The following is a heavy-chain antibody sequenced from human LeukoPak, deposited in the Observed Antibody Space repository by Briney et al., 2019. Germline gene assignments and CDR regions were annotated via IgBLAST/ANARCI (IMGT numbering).Heavy chain of an antibody. CDR3: ARDPYCSSTSCYEMVADY. J-gene: IGHJ4*02. Sequence: ASVKVSCKASGYTFTGYYMHWVRQAPGQGLEWMGWINPNSGGTNYAQKFQGRVTMTRDTSISTAYMELSRLRSDDTAVYYCARDPYCSSTSCYEMVADYWGQGTLVTVSS. CDR1: GYTFTGYY. CDR2: INPNSGGT. V-gene: IGHV1-2*02. D-gene: IGHD2-2*01.